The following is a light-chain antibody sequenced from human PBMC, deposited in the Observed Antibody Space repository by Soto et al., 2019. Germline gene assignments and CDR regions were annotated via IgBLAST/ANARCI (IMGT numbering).Light chain of an antibody. Sequence: EIVLTQSPATLSLSPGERATLSCRASQSVSSYLAWYQQKPGQAPRLLIYDASNRATGIPARFSGSGSGTDFNLTISSLEPEDFAVYYCQQRSNWPPETFGGGTKVEIK. V-gene: IGKV3-11*01. CDR3: QQRSNWPPET. CDR2: DAS. CDR1: QSVSSY. J-gene: IGKJ4*01.